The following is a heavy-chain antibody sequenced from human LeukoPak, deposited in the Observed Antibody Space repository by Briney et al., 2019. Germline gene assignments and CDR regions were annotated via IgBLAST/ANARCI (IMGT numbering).Heavy chain of an antibody. CDR3: ARDGIQLWLCSLLD. CDR2: ISYDGSNK. Sequence: GGSLRLSCAASGFTFSSYAMSWVRQAPGKGLEWVAVISYDGSNKYYADSVKGRFTISRDNSKNTLYLQMNSLRAEDTAVYYCARDGIQLWLCSLLDWGQGTLVTVSS. V-gene: IGHV3-30-3*01. CDR1: GFTFSSYA. J-gene: IGHJ4*02. D-gene: IGHD5-18*01.